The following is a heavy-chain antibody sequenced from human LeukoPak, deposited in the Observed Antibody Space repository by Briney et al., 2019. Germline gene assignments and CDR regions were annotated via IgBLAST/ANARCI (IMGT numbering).Heavy chain of an antibody. J-gene: IGHJ5*02. CDR2: IYYSGST. D-gene: IGHD3-3*01. V-gene: IGHV4-59*01. CDR1: GGSISSYY. CDR3: ASLHYDFWSGYYSDFGWFDP. Sequence: PSETLSLTCTVSGGSISSYYWSWIRQPPGKGLEWIGYIYYSGSTNYNPSLKGRVTISVDTSKNQFSLKLSSVTAADTAVYYCASLHYDFWSGYYSDFGWFDPWGQGTLVTVSS.